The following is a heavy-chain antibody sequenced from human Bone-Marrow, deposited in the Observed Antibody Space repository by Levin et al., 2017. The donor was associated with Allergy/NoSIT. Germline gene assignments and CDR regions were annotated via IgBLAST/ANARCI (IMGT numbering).Heavy chain of an antibody. CDR3: AKAQPSWRAPFDY. J-gene: IGHJ4*01. D-gene: IGHD1-26*01. CDR2: ISFDGSNQ. Sequence: PGGSLRLSCAASGFTLSTYAMHWVRQAPGKGLEWVALISFDGSNQYYADSVKGRFSISRDTSTDTLFLQMNSLRAEDTAVYYCAKAQPSWRAPFDYWRHGTLVTVSS. CDR1: GFTLSTYA. V-gene: IGHV3-30*04.